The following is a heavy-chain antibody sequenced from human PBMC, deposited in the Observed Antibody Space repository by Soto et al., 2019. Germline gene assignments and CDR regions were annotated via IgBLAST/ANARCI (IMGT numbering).Heavy chain of an antibody. V-gene: IGHV3-30-3*01. D-gene: IGHD5-18*01. CDR2: ISYDGSNK. Sequence: QVQLVESGGGVVQPGRSLRLSCAASGFTFSSYAMHWVRQAPGKGLEWVAVISYDGSNKYYAGSVKGRLTISRDNSKNTLYLQMNSLRAEDTAVYYCARDPLWGTAMVLWYFDLWGRGTLVTVSS. CDR1: GFTFSSYA. J-gene: IGHJ2*01. CDR3: ARDPLWGTAMVLWYFDL.